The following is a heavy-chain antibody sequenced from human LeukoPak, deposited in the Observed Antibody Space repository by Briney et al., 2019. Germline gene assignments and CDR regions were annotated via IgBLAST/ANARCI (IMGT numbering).Heavy chain of an antibody. Sequence: SVTVSCKASGGTFSSYAISWVRQAPGQGLEWLGGIIPIFGTANYAQKFQGRVTITADESTSTAYMELSSLRSEDTAVYYCARVSSSSGCLDYWGQGTLVTVSS. CDR3: ARVSSSSGCLDY. D-gene: IGHD6-19*01. J-gene: IGHJ4*02. CDR2: IIPIFGTA. V-gene: IGHV1-69*13. CDR1: GGTFSSYA.